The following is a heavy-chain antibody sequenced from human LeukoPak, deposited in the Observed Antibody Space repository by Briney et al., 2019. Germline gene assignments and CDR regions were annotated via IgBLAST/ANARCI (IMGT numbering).Heavy chain of an antibody. V-gene: IGHV4-59*08. J-gene: IGHJ5*02. CDR1: GGSISSYY. CDR3: ARQSRYCSSTNCYANWFDP. D-gene: IGHD2-2*01. Sequence: SETLSLTCTVSGGSISSYYWSWIRQPPGKGLEWIGYFYYSGSTNYNPSLKSRVTISVDTSMNQFSLRLSSVTAADTAVYYCARQSRYCSSTNCYANWFDPWGQGTLVTVSS. CDR2: FYYSGST.